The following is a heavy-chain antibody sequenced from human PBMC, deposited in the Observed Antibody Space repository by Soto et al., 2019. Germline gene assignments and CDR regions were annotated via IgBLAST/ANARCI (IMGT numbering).Heavy chain of an antibody. V-gene: IGHV3-30*18. CDR3: AKDIVKYTYGACDY. CDR1: GFSFNTYG. Sequence: GGSLRLSCAASGFSFNTYGMYWVRQAPGKGLEWVAAISYDGSNQYHADSVKGRFAISRDNSKSTLYLQMNSLRVEDTAVYYCAKDIVKYTYGACDYWGQGALVTVSS. D-gene: IGHD5-18*01. J-gene: IGHJ4*02. CDR2: ISYDGSNQ.